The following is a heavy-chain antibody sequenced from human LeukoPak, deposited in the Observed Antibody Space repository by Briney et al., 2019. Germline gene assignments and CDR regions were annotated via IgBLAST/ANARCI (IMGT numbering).Heavy chain of an antibody. J-gene: IGHJ4*02. Sequence: PGGSLRLSCAVSGLTFNNYAMSWVRQAPGKGLEWVSGISGRGASKYYADSVKGRFTISRDNAKNSLYLQMNSLRAEDTALYYCARANRYFDYWGQGTLVTVSS. V-gene: IGHV3-23*01. CDR1: GLTFNNYA. CDR3: ARANRYFDY. D-gene: IGHD1-14*01. CDR2: ISGRGASK.